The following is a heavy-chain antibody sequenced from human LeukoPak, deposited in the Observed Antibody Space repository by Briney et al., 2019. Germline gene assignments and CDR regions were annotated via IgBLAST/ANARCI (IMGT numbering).Heavy chain of an antibody. J-gene: IGHJ4*02. V-gene: IGHV4-34*01. CDR1: GGSFSGYY. D-gene: IGHD3-3*01. CDR3: ARNDFWSGLDY. Sequence: SETLSLTCAVYGGSFSGYYWSWIRQPPGKGLEWIWEINHSGSTNYNPSLKSRVTISVDTSKNQFSLKLSSVTAADTAVYYCARNDFWSGLDYWGQGTLVTVSS. CDR2: INHSGST.